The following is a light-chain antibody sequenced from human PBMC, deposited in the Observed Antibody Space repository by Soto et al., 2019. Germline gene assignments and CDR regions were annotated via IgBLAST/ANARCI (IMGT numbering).Light chain of an antibody. V-gene: IGKV3-20*01. CDR2: GAS. CDR3: QQYGSSPWT. J-gene: IGKJ1*01. CDR1: QSVSSTF. Sequence: EIVLTQSPATLSLSPGEGATLSCWASQSVSSTFLAWYQHKPGRPPRLLIYGASSRATDIPDRFSGGGSGTDFTLTIIRLEPEDFAVYYCQQYGSSPWTFGQGTKVDIK.